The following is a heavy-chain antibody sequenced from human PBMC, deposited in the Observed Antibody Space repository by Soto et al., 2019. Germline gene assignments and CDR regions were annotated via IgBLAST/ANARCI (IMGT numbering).Heavy chain of an antibody. Sequence: GGSLRLSCTASGFTFGDYAMSWFRQAPGKGLEWVGFIRSKAYGGTTQYAASVEGRFTISRDDSKSIAYLQMNSLKTEDTAVYYCTTNYYDSSGYDNWFDPWGQGTLVTVSS. CDR3: TTNYYDSSGYDNWFDP. CDR2: IRSKAYGGTT. V-gene: IGHV3-49*03. J-gene: IGHJ5*02. CDR1: GFTFGDYA. D-gene: IGHD3-22*01.